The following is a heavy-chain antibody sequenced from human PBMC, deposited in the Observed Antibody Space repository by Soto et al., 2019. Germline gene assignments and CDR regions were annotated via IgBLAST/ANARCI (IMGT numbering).Heavy chain of an antibody. CDR1: GFTFSSYA. V-gene: IGHV3-23*01. D-gene: IGHD4-17*01. CDR2: LSGSGDRT. CDR3: AKNTVATVYGMDV. Sequence: PGGSLRLSCVASGFTFSSYAMSWVRQAPGKGLEWVSTLSGSGDRTHYADSVKGRFAISRDNSKNTLYLRMDSLRAEDSAVYYCAKNTVATVYGMDVWGQVTTVTVS. J-gene: IGHJ6*02.